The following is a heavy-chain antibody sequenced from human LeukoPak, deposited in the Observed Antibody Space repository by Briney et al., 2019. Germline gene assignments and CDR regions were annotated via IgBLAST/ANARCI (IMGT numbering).Heavy chain of an antibody. CDR3: ARVEFGSFYHFDY. J-gene: IGHJ4*02. V-gene: IGHV4-59*01. D-gene: IGHD1-26*01. CDR1: GGSLSTYY. Sequence: SETLSLTCTVSGGSLSTYYWHWIRQPPGKGLEWIGFIYYTGITKYNPSLNSRVTISVDTSKNQFSLKLRSVTAADAAVYYCARVEFGSFYHFDYWGQGALVTVSS. CDR2: IYYTGIT.